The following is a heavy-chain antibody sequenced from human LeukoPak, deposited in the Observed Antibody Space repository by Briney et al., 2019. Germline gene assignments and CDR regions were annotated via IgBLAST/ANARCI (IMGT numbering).Heavy chain of an antibody. V-gene: IGHV4-34*01. Sequence: XXPXXGXXXIGDVSQRGSTNYNPSLKSRVSMSLDTSNNQFSLKLNSVTAADTAVYYCARAYDFWSGHIDYWGQGTLVIVSS. CDR2: VSQRGST. D-gene: IGHD3-3*01. J-gene: IGHJ4*02. CDR3: ARAYDFWSGHIDY.